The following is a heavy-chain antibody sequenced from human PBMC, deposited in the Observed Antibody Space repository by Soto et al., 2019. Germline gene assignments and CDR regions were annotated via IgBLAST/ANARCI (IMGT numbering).Heavy chain of an antibody. D-gene: IGHD3-10*01. V-gene: IGHV4-39*01. CDR1: GGSISSRSYY. CDR3: ARQSLPLLWFGEAKYYFDY. CDR2: IYYSGST. Sequence: PSETLSLTCTVSGGSISSRSYYCGWIRQPPGKGLEWIGSIYYSGSTYYNPSLKSRVTISVDTSKNQFSLKLSSVTAADTAVYYCARQSLPLLWFGEAKYYFDYWGQGTLGTVSS. J-gene: IGHJ4*02.